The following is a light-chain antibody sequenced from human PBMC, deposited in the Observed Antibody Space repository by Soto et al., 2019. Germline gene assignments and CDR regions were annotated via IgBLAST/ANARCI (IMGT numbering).Light chain of an antibody. J-gene: IGKJ2*01. V-gene: IGKV3-15*01. CDR1: QSVGCD. Sequence: EIVVTQSPATLSVSPGERATLSCRASQSVGCDFAWCQQRPGRAPGLLLYAASTRATGSSASCSGSGSGTQFTLIISSLQAEDFAVYYCQQYNHWPPYPFGQGTKLEIK. CDR3: QQYNHWPPYP. CDR2: AAS.